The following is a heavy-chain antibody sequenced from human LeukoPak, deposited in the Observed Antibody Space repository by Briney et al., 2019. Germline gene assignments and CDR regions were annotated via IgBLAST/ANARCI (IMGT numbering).Heavy chain of an antibody. V-gene: IGHV3-30-3*01. CDR3: AREKNHVVITSHYFDY. CDR2: ISYDGSNK. D-gene: IGHD2-15*01. Sequence: GGSLRLSCAASGFTFSSYGMHWVRQAPGKGLEWVAVISYDGSNKYYADSVKGRFTISRDNSKNTLYLQMNSLRAEDTAVYYCAREKNHVVITSHYFDYWGLGTLVTVSS. CDR1: GFTFSSYG. J-gene: IGHJ4*02.